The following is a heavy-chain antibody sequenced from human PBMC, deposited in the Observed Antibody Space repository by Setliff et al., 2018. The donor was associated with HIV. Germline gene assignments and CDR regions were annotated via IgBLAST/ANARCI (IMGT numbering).Heavy chain of an antibody. J-gene: IGHJ4*02. CDR1: GFIFSTYA. D-gene: IGHD1-26*01. CDR3: AGPYFFTY. Sequence: PGGSLRLSCAASGFIFSTYAMHWVRQAPGKGLEWVAVISYDGSNKYYADSVKGRFTISRDNSKNSYYLQMDSLRAEDTAVYYCAGPYFFTYWGQGTLVTVSS. V-gene: IGHV3-30*07. CDR2: ISYDGSNK.